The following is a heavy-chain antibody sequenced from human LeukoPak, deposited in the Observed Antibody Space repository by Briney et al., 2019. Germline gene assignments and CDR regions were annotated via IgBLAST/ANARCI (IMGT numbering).Heavy chain of an antibody. CDR1: GGSVSSDSYF. CDR3: ARVSPSGVWDV. D-gene: IGHD3-10*01. CDR2: IYTTGSS. V-gene: IGHV4-61*02. Sequence: SQTLSLTCSVSGGSVSSDSYFWTWIRQPAGKGLEWIGRIYTTGSSNYNPSLKSRVTISVDTSNNQFSLKLSSVTAADTAVYYCARVSPSGVWDVWGQGTTVTVSS. J-gene: IGHJ6*02.